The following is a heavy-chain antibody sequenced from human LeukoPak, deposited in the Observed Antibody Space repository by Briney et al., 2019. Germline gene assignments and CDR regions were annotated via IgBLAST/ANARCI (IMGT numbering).Heavy chain of an antibody. V-gene: IGHV7-4-1*02. CDR3: ARSHVDYRGNPNRFDP. Sequence: ASVKVSCKASGYTFTSYAMNWVRQAPGQGLEWMGWINTNTGNPTYAQGFTGRFVFSLDTSVSTAYLQISSLKAEDTAVYYCARSHVDYRGNPNRFDPWGQGTLVTVSS. D-gene: IGHD4-23*01. CDR1: GYTFTSYA. CDR2: INTNTGNP. J-gene: IGHJ5*02.